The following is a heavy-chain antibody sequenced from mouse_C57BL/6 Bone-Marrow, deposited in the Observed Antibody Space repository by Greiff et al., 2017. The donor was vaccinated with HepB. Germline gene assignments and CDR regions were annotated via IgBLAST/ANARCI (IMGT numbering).Heavy chain of an antibody. J-gene: IGHJ4*01. V-gene: IGHV2-6*03. CDR3: ARRGSIYYYAMDY. Sequence: VQLQQSGPGLVAPSQSLSITCTVSGFSLTSYGVHWVRQPPGKGLEWLVVIWSDGSTTYNSALKSRLSISKDNSKSQVFLKMNSLQTDDTAMYYCARRGSIYYYAMDYWGQGTSVTVSS. CDR1: GFSLTSYG. CDR2: IWSDGST. D-gene: IGHD1-1*01.